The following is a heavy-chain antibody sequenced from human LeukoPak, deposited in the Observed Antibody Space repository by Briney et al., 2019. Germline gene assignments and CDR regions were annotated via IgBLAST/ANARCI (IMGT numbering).Heavy chain of an antibody. D-gene: IGHD3-10*01. V-gene: IGHV3-7*01. CDR3: ARDRVIMTI. CDR1: GLTFSSYW. J-gene: IGHJ4*02. CDR2: IKEDGSEK. Sequence: PGGSLRLSCAASGLTFSSYWMSWARQAPGKGLEWVANIKEDGSEKHYVDSVKGRFTIPRDNAKNSLYLQMDNLRAEDTAVYYCARDRVIMTIWGQGTLVTVSS.